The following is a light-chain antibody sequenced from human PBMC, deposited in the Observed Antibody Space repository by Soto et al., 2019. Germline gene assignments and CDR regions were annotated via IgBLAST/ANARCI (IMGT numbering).Light chain of an antibody. J-gene: IGLJ1*01. Sequence: QSVLTQPASASGTPGQRGSISCFGRSSSIGSNNINRYRQLPGTVPKSLCYSNNQRPSGVPDRFSGTKSGTSASLATSSPESDAGAHYYSVASDNIMNGDGVGTWTNGTV. CDR1: SSSIGSNN. CDR2: SNN. V-gene: IGLV1-44*01. CDR3: VASDNIMNGDG.